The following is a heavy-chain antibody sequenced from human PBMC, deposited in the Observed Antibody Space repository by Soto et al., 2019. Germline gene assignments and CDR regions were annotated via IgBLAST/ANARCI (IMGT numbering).Heavy chain of an antibody. D-gene: IGHD2-21*02. CDR1: GFTFSSYG. CDR2: ISYDGSNK. V-gene: IGHV3-30*18. Sequence: PGGSLRLSCAASGFTFSSYGMHWVRQAPGKGLEWVAVISYDGSNKYYADSVKGRFTISRDNSKNTLYLQMNSLRAEDTAVYYCAKQSNCGGDCYNKGGDYYYGMDVWGQGTTVTVSS. CDR3: AKQSNCGGDCYNKGGDYYYGMDV. J-gene: IGHJ6*02.